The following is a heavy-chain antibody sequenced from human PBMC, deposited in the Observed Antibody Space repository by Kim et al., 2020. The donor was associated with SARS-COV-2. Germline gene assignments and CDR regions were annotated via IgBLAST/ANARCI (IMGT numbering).Heavy chain of an antibody. CDR1: GGSISSGGYY. CDR3: ARASPSDEVYGDYYDA. V-gene: IGHV4-31*03. D-gene: IGHD4-17*01. J-gene: IGHJ3*01. Sequence: SETLSLTCTVSGGSISSGGYYWSWIRQHPGTGLEWIGFSYYSGSTYYNPSLKSRVIISVDTSKKQFSLQLSSVTAADTAVYYCARASPSDEVYGDYYDA. CDR2: SYYSGST.